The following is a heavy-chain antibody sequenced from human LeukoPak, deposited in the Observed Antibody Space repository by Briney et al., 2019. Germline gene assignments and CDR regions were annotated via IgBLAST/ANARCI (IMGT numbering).Heavy chain of an antibody. D-gene: IGHD3-16*02. Sequence: GGSLRLSCAASGCSFSSYSMNWVRQAPGKGLEWVSSISSSSSYIYFADSVKGRFTISRDNAKNSLYLQMNSLRAEDTAVYYCAGGLRGDLSCEQWGQGTLVTVSS. J-gene: IGHJ4*02. CDR3: AGGLRGDLSCEQ. CDR1: GCSFSSYS. CDR2: ISSSSSYI. V-gene: IGHV3-21*06.